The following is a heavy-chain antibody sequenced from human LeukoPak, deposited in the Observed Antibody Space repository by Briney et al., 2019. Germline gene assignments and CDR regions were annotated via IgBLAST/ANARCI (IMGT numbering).Heavy chain of an antibody. V-gene: IGHV1-69*06. CDR3: ASMNNWNDVFSYGY. J-gene: IGHJ4*02. CDR2: IIPIFGTA. Sequence: SVKVPCKASGGTFSSYAISWVRQAPGQGLEWMGGIIPIFGTANYAQKFQGRVTITADKSTSTAYMELSSLRSEDTAVYYCASMNNWNDVFSYGYWGQGTLVTVSS. D-gene: IGHD1-20*01. CDR1: GGTFSSYA.